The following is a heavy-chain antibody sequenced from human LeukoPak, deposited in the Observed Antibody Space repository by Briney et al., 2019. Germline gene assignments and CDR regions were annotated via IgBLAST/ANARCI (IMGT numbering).Heavy chain of an antibody. CDR3: ASLSYYGSGTY. CDR2: INTDGSST. J-gene: IGHJ4*02. Sequence: LPGGSLRLSCAASGFTFSSYWMHWVRQAPGKGLVWVSRINTDGSSTSYADSVKGRFTISRDNSKNTLYLQMNSLRAEDTAVYYCASLSYYGSGTYWGQGTLVTVSS. D-gene: IGHD3-10*01. V-gene: IGHV3-74*01. CDR1: GFTFSSYW.